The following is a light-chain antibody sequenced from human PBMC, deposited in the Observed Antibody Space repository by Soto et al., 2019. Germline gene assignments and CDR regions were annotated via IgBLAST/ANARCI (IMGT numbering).Light chain of an antibody. CDR3: SSYAGSNGVV. CDR2: EVS. V-gene: IGLV2-8*01. J-gene: IGLJ2*01. Sequence: QSALTQPPSASGSPGQSVTISCTGTGSDFGGYNYVSWYQHHPGKAPKVMIYEVSKRPSGVPDRFSGSKSGNTASLTVSGLQAEDEADYYCSSYAGSNGVVFGGGTKLTVL. CDR1: GSDFGGYNY.